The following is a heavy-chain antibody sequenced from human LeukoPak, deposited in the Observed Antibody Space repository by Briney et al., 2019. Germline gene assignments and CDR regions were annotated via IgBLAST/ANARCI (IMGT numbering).Heavy chain of an antibody. CDR2: ISKDGSNE. D-gene: IGHD5-24*01. J-gene: IGHJ4*02. CDR1: GFTFSSYG. CDR3: VRDRGDGYNQIDY. Sequence: GRSLRLSCAASGFTFSSYGLHWVRQAPGKGLECVAVISKDGSNEHYADPGKGRFTISRDNSKNTLYLQMNSLRTEDTAVYYCVRDRGDGYNQIDYWGQGTLVTVS. V-gene: IGHV3-30*04.